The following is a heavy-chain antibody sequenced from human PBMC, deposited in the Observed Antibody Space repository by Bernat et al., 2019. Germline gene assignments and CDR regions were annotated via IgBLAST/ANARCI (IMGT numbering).Heavy chain of an antibody. J-gene: IGHJ4*02. CDR3: TIGYCSGGSCSRMDY. D-gene: IGHD2-15*01. CDR1: KFTFSGSA. CDR2: IRSKANSYAT. Sequence: VQLVESGGGVVQPGRSLRLSCEASKFTFSGSAMHWVRQASGKGLEWVGRIRSKANSYATAYAASVKGRFTISRDDSKNTAYLQMNSLKTEDTAVYYCTIGYCSGGSCSRMDYWGQGTLVTVSS. V-gene: IGHV3-73*01.